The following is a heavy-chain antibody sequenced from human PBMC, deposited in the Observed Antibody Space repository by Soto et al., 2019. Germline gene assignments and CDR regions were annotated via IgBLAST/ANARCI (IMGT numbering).Heavy chain of an antibody. V-gene: IGHV5-51*01. D-gene: IGHD6-6*01. Sequence: PGESLKISCQGSGYSFASYWIGWVRQMPGKDLEWMGIIYPGDSDTRYSPSFQGQVTISADKSLTTAYLQWTSLKASDTPLYYCARARSFTLGFYYDGMDVWGQGTTVTVS. CDR3: ARARSFTLGFYYDGMDV. J-gene: IGHJ6*02. CDR2: IYPGDSDT. CDR1: GYSFASYW.